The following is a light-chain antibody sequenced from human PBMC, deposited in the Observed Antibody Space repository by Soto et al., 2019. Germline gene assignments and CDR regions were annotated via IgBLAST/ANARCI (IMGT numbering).Light chain of an antibody. CDR2: AAS. J-gene: IGKJ4*01. V-gene: IGKV1-39*01. CDR1: QSIRSY. CDR3: QHIYSPPQT. Sequence: IRLTQHPLSLSASVGDRVTIAYRARQSIRSYLHWYQQKPGKAPKLLIYAASNLQSGVPSRFSGSASETEFTLSISSLQPEDFAPYFSQHIYSPPQTFGGVSMLDI.